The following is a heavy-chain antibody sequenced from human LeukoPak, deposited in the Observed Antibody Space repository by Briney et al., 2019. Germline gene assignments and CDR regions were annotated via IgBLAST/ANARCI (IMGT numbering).Heavy chain of an antibody. J-gene: IGHJ3*02. D-gene: IGHD3-22*01. CDR3: ARCQSKYFYDRGGFDI. CDR2: IYYSGST. CDR1: GGSISPYF. V-gene: IGHV4-59*01. Sequence: SETLSLTCTVSGGSISPYFWTWIRQPPGKGLEWIGNIYYSGSTNYRPSLKSRATISVDTSRNQFSLRLSSVTAADTAVYYCARCQSKYFYDRGGFDIWGQGTMVTVSS.